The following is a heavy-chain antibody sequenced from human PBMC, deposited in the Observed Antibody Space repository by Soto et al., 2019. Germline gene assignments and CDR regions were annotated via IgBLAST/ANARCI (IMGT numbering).Heavy chain of an antibody. D-gene: IGHD1-26*01. V-gene: IGHV3-21*01. Sequence: SGGSLRLSCAASGFTFTNYNINWVRQAPGKGLEWISSITSSSSYKYYADSVKGRFTVSRDNAKNSLYLQMNSLRVEDTAMYYCARAPTTVWGQGTLVTVSS. CDR1: GFTFTNYN. J-gene: IGHJ4*02. CDR2: ITSSSSYK. CDR3: ARAPTTV.